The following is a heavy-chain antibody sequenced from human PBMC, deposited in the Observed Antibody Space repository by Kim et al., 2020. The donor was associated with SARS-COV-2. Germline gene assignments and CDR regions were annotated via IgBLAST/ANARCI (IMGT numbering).Heavy chain of an antibody. V-gene: IGHV1-69*06. D-gene: IGHD3-22*01. Sequence: SVKVSCKASGCTFSSYAINWVRQAPGQGLEWMGGIIPNFGTANYAQKFQGRVTITADKSTSTAYMELSSLRSEDTAVYYCARGPYYDDSSGDSIWGEGTMGTVSS. J-gene: IGHJ3*02. CDR2: IIPNFGTA. CDR1: GCTFSSYA. CDR3: ARGPYYDDSSGDSI.